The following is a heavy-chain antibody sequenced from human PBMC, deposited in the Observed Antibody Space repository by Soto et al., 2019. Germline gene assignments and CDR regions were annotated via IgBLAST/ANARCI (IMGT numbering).Heavy chain of an antibody. CDR1: GFTVSSNF. J-gene: IGHJ1*01. V-gene: IGHV3-66*01. CDR3: VRRALSHPLVEH. CDR2: IFPGGST. Sequence: GGSLRLSCAASGFTVSSNFMNWVRQAPGKGLEWLSVIFPGGSTYYADSMKGRFTISRDISKNTVFLQMNSLRAEDTAVYFCVRRALSHPLVEHWCQGTLVTVPS.